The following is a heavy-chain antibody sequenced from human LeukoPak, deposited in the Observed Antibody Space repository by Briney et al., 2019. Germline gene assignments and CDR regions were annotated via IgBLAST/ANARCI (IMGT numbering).Heavy chain of an antibody. CDR2: ISGSGDST. CDR3: TRDPGGGYSPTWYEGLFKY. J-gene: IGHJ4*02. Sequence: LGGSLRLSCAASGFLFRSFAMTWVRQAPGKGLQWVAAISGSGDSTYYADSVRGRFSVSRDNSNDILYLQVNSLTVEDTAVYFCTRDPGGGYSPTWYEGLFKYWGQGTLLSVSS. D-gene: IGHD5-18*01. V-gene: IGHV3-23*01. CDR1: GFLFRSFA.